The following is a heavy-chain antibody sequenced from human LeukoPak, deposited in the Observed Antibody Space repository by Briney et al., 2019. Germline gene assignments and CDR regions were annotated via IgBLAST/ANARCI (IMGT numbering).Heavy chain of an antibody. Sequence: GGSLRLSCAPSGFTFTNYAMSWVRQAPGKGLEWVSAISGSGGSTYYADSVKGRFTISRDNSKNTLYLQMNSLRAEDTAVYYCAREQVYCSGGSCHLDAFDIWGQGTMVTVSS. CDR3: AREQVYCSGGSCHLDAFDI. V-gene: IGHV3-23*01. CDR1: GFTFTNYA. J-gene: IGHJ3*02. D-gene: IGHD2-15*01. CDR2: ISGSGGST.